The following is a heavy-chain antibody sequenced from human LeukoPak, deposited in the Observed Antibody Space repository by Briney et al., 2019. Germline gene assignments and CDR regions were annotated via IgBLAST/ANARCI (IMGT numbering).Heavy chain of an antibody. D-gene: IGHD3-10*01. V-gene: IGHV3-23*01. CDR1: GFTVSSNY. J-gene: IGHJ5*02. CDR2: ISGSGGST. CDR3: ARDRSREGTYGSGSYFPGWFDP. Sequence: GGSLRLSCAASGFTVSSNYMSWVRQAPGKGLEWVSAISGSGGSTYYADSVKGRFTISRDNSKNTLYLQMNSLRAEDTAVYYCARDRSREGTYGSGSYFPGWFDPWGQGTLVTVSS.